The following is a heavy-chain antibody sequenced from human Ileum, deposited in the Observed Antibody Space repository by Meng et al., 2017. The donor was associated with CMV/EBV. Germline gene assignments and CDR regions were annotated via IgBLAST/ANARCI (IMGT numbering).Heavy chain of an antibody. Sequence: SETLSLTCTVSGGSISTYYWSWIRQPPGKGLEWIGYLYNSGSTNYNPSLKRRVTISVDTSKNQFSLKLTSVTAADTAVYYCARDGSSRSFQHWGQGTLVTVSS. J-gene: IGHJ1*01. CDR2: LYNSGST. CDR3: ARDGSSRSFQH. D-gene: IGHD6-6*01. V-gene: IGHV4-59*01. CDR1: GGSISTYY.